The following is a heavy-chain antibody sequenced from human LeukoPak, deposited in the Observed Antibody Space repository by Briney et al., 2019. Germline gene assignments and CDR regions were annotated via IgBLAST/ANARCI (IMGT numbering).Heavy chain of an antibody. CDR2: IKQDGSEK. CDR1: GFTFSSYW. Sequence: GGSLRLSCAASGFTFSSYWMSWVRQAPGKGLEWVANIKQDGSEKYYVDSVKGRFTISRDNAKNSLYLQMNSLRAEDTAVYYCARDRSSSGWYYSDYWGQGTLVTVSS. V-gene: IGHV3-7*01. J-gene: IGHJ4*02. D-gene: IGHD6-19*01. CDR3: ARDRSSSGWYYSDY.